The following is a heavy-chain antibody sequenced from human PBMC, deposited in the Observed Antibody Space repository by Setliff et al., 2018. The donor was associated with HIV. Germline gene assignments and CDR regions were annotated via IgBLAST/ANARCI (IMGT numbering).Heavy chain of an antibody. CDR1: GITVSSNY. V-gene: IGHV3-53*01. CDR2: IYSGGST. J-gene: IGHJ6*03. CDR3: ARWAPANHYFYYYMDV. Sequence: SGGSLRLSCAASGITVSSNYMSWVRQAPGKGLEWVSVIYSGGSTYNADSVEGRFTISRDNSKNTVYLQMNSLRAEDTAVYYCARWAPANHYFYYYMDVWGKGTTVTVSS.